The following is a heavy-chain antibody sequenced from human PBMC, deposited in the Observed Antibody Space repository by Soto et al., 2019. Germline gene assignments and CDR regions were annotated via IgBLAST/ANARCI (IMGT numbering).Heavy chain of an antibody. D-gene: IGHD6-13*01. Sequence: PGGSLRLSCAASRFAFSTCGMTWVRQAPGKGLEWVAVISYDGSNKYYADSVKGRFTISRDNSKNTLYLQMNSLRAEDTAVYYCAKSLYSSSWVNWFDPWGQGTLVTVSS. CDR3: AKSLYSSSWVNWFDP. CDR1: RFAFSTCG. V-gene: IGHV3-30*18. CDR2: ISYDGSNK. J-gene: IGHJ5*02.